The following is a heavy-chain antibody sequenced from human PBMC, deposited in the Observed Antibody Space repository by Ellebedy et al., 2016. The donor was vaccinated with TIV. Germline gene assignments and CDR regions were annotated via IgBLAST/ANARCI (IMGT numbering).Heavy chain of an antibody. CDR3: ARVQMGSGWGSGHYYYGMDV. CDR2: VDPNSGIT. CDR1: GYTFTDYD. D-gene: IGHD6-19*01. J-gene: IGHJ6*02. Sequence: ASVKVSCKASGYTFTDYDINWVRQATGQGLEWMGWVDPNSGITGNEQKFQGRVTMTWNTSTGTVDMELSSLTSADTAVYFCARVQMGSGWGSGHYYYGMDVWGQGATVTVSS. V-gene: IGHV1-8*01.